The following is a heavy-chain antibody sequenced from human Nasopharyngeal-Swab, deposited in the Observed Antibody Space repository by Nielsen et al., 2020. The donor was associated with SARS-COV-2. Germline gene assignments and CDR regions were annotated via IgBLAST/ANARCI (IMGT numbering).Heavy chain of an antibody. D-gene: IGHD2-21*02. CDR2: ITSRGDRK. Sequence: GESLKISCTPSGFTFSDYAMNWVRLAPGKGLEWVASITSRGDRKYYGDSVKGRFTIFRENYTNTLSLQLNSLRAEDTARYYCARFIRCYDDCPSDYRGQRTLVTGSS. CDR3: ARFIRCYDDCPSDY. J-gene: IGHJ4*02. V-gene: IGHV3-23*01. CDR1: GFTFSDYA.